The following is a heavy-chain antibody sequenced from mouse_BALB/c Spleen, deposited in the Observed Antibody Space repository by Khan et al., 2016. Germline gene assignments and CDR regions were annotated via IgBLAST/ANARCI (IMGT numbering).Heavy chain of an antibody. J-gene: IGHJ3*01. CDR1: GYAFTNCL. CDR3: ASQDGSSYVGFAY. V-gene: IGHV1-54*01. CDR2: INPGSGGT. Sequence: QMQLEESGAELVRPGTSVKVSCKASGYAFTNCLIEWVKQRPGQGLEWIGVINPGSGGTNYNERFKGKATLTVDKSSSTAYMQLSRLTSDDSAVYFSASQDGSSYVGFAYWGQGTLVTASA. D-gene: IGHD1-1*01.